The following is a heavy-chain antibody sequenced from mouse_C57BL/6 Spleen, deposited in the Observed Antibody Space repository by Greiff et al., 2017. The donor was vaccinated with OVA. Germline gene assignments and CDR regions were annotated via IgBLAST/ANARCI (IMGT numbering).Heavy chain of an antibody. Sequence: QVHVKQPGAELVKPGASVKMSCKASGYTFTSYWITWVKQRPGQGLEWIGDIYPGCGSTNYHAKVPSKATLTVATSSSPAYMQLSSLTSEDSAVYYCASTGTRGDFAYWGQGTLVTVSA. CDR3: ASTGTRGDFAY. V-gene: IGHV1-55*01. J-gene: IGHJ3*01. CDR2: IYPGCGST. CDR1: GYTFTSYW. D-gene: IGHD4-1*02.